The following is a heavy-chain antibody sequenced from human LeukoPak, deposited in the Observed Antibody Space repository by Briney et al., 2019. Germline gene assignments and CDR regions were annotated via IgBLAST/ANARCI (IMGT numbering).Heavy chain of an antibody. CDR3: ARVSGWYYYYYMDV. Sequence: PGGSLRLSCAASGFTVSSNYMSWVRQAPGKGLEWGSVIYSGGSTYYADSVKGRFTISRDNSKNTLYLQMNSLRAEDTAVYYCARVSGWYYYYYMDVWGKGTTVTISS. CDR1: GFTVSSNY. V-gene: IGHV3-66*01. J-gene: IGHJ6*03. D-gene: IGHD6-19*01. CDR2: IYSGGST.